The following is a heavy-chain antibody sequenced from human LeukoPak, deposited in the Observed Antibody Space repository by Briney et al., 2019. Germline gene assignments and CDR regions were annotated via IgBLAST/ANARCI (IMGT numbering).Heavy chain of an antibody. CDR1: GFTFSSYA. CDR3: AKDGRSKYYFDY. D-gene: IGHD1-26*01. CDR2: ISYDGSNK. J-gene: IGHJ4*02. V-gene: IGHV3-30*04. Sequence: PGGSLRLSCAASGFTFSSYAMHWVRQAPGKGLEWVAVISYDGSNKYYADSVKGRFTISRDNSKNTLYLQMNSLRAEDTAVYYCAKDGRSKYYFDYWGQGTLVTVSS.